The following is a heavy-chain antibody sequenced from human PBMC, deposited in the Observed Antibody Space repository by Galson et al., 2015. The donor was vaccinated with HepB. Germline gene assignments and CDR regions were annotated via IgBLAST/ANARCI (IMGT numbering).Heavy chain of an antibody. CDR1: GYSFTNYG. CDR2: IHPEFGDT. Sequence: SVKVSCKASGYSFTNYGLHWVRQAPGQGLEWMGWIHPEFGDTHFAERLQGRVTLTTDMSTSTAYMELTGLTSNDTAVYFCAREAVSGIFHLDRRGQGTLVSVSS. D-gene: IGHD2-8*01. J-gene: IGHJ4*02. V-gene: IGHV1-18*01. CDR3: AREAVSGIFHLDR.